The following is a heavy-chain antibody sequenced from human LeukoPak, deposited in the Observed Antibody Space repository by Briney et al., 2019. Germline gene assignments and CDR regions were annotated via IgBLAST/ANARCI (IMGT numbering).Heavy chain of an antibody. CDR3: ARVGITMIVVVEYDWFDP. V-gene: IGHV6-1*01. J-gene: IGHJ5*02. Sequence: SQTLSLTCAISGDSVSSTRSAWNWIRQSPSRGLEWLGRTYYRSKWYNDYAPSVESRISINPDTSKNQFSLKLSSVTAADTAVYYCARVGITMIVVVEYDWFDPWGQGTLVTVSS. CDR2: TYYRSKWYN. D-gene: IGHD3-22*01. CDR1: GDSVSSTRSA.